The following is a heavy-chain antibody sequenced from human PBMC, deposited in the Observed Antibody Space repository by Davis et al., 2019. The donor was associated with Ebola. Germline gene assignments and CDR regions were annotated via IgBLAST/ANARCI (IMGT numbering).Heavy chain of an antibody. Sequence: SLKISCAASGFPSDDYAMHWVRQAPGKGLEWVSGISWNSGSIGYADSVKGRFTISRDNAKNSLYLQMSSLRAEDTAVYYCARRGMDVWGQGTTVTVSS. J-gene: IGHJ6*02. CDR3: ARRGMDV. V-gene: IGHV3-9*02. CDR1: GFPSDDYA. CDR2: ISWNSGSI.